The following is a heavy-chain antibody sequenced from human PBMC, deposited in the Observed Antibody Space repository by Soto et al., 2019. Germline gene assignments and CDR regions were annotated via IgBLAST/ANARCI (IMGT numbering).Heavy chain of an antibody. V-gene: IGHV1-3*01. CDR3: ARVQRLGYCSSTSCRGYYFDY. J-gene: IGHJ4*02. CDR2: INAGNGNT. Sequence: QVQLVQSGAEVKKPGASVKVSCKASGYTFTSYAMHWVRQAPGQRLEWMGWINAGNGNTKYSQKFQGRVTITRDTSASTAYMDLSSLRSEDTAVYYCARVQRLGYCSSTSCRGYYFDYWGQGTLVTVSS. CDR1: GYTFTSYA. D-gene: IGHD2-2*03.